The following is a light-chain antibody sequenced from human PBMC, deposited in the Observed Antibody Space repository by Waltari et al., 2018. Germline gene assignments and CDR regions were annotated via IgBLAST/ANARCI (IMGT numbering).Light chain of an antibody. CDR3: SSQSSDNVVL. CDR1: SSDGGGYNS. Sequence: QSALTQPASVSGSPGQSITISCNGTSSDGGGYNSVSWYQDHPGQAPKVIIYDVSDRPSGISERFSGSKSGNTASLTISGLQADDEADYYCSSQSSDNVVLFGGGTKLTVL. V-gene: IGLV2-14*03. CDR2: DVS. J-gene: IGLJ2*01.